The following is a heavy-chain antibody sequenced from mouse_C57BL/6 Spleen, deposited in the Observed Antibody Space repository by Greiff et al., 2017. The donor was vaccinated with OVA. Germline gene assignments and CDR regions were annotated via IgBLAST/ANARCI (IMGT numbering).Heavy chain of an antibody. J-gene: IGHJ4*01. D-gene: IGHD1-1*01. CDR1: GFTFSDYY. V-gene: IGHV5-16*01. CDR2: INYDGSST. Sequence: DVMLVESEGGLVQPGSSMKLSCTASGFTFSDYYMAWVRQVPEKGLEWVANINYDGSSTYYLDSLKSRFIISRDNAKNILYLQMSSLKSEDTATYYCARDPYDSSPYAMDYWGQGTSVTVSS. CDR3: ARDPYDSSPYAMDY.